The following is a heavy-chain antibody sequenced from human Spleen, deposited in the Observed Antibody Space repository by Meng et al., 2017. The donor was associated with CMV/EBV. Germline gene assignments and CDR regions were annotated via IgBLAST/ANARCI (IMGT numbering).Heavy chain of an antibody. V-gene: IGHV3-74*01. Sequence: GESLKISCAASGFTFSGYWMHWVRQAPGKGLVWVSRINSDGSTITYADSVKGRFTISRDNAKNTLYLQMNSLRAEDTAVYYCARSRWDIVVVPAAYDYWGQGTLVTVSS. CDR1: GFTFSGYW. CDR2: INSDGSTI. J-gene: IGHJ4*02. CDR3: ARSRWDIVVVPAAYDY. D-gene: IGHD2-2*01.